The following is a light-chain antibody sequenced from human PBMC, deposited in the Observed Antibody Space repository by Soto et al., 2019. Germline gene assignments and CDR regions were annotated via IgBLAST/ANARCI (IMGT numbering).Light chain of an antibody. J-gene: IGKJ1*01. Sequence: DIQRTQSRSTLSASVGDRVIITCRASQTISSWLAWYQQKPGKAPKLLIYKASTLKSGVPSRFSGSGSGTEFTLTISSLQPDDFATYYCQHYNSYSEAFGQGTKVDIK. CDR3: QHYNSYSEA. V-gene: IGKV1-5*03. CDR1: QTISSW. CDR2: KAS.